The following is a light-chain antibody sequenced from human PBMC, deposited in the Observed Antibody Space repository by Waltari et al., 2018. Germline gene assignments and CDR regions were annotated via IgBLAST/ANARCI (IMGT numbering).Light chain of an antibody. J-gene: IGKJ1*01. CDR1: QSRLHSNGNTY. CDR3: MQGLQIPWT. CDR2: LAS. V-gene: IGKV2-28*01. Sequence: EIVMTQSPLSLPVTPGEPASISCRSSQSRLHSNGNTYLAWFLQRPGQSPQFLIFLASRRASGVPDRFSGYGSGTDFTLNISRVEAEDVGIYYCMQGLQIPWTFGQGTRADIK.